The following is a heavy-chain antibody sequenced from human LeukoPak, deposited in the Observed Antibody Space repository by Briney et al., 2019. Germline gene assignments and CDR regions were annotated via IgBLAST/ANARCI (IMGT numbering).Heavy chain of an antibody. V-gene: IGHV3-48*03. J-gene: IGHJ4*02. CDR2: ISSSGSTI. CDR1: GFTFSSYE. Sequence: GGSLRLSCAASGFTFSSYEMNWVRQAPGKGLEWVSYISSSGSTIYYADSVKGRFTISRDNAENSLYLQMNSLRAEDTAVYYYARALYSGSYYPFDYWGQGTLVTVSS. D-gene: IGHD1-26*01. CDR3: ARALYSGSYYPFDY.